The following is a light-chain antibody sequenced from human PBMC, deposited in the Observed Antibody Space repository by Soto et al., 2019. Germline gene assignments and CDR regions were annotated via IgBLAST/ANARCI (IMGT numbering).Light chain of an antibody. V-gene: IGKV3-20*01. Sequence: ETRFMQSPSTLSLSPGQKATLPCRASQSVSSYLAWYQQKPGQAPRLLIYGASNRATGIPDRFSGSGSGTDFTLTISRLEPEDFAVYYCQQYGSSLITFGQGTLLEIK. J-gene: IGKJ5*01. CDR3: QQYGSSLIT. CDR1: QSVSSY. CDR2: GAS.